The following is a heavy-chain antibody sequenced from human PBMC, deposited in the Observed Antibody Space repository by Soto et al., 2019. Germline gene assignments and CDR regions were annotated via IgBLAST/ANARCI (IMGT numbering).Heavy chain of an antibody. CDR2: IYTSGST. D-gene: IGHD2-2*02. CDR1: GGSISSYY. Sequence: QVQLQESGPGLVKPSETLSLTCTVSGGSISSYYWSWIRQPAGKGLEWIGRIYTSGSTNYNPSLKSRVTMSGDTSKNQISLKLSSVTAADTAVYYCARDYVVVVPAAIKLYYGMDVWGQGTTVTVSS. J-gene: IGHJ6*02. CDR3: ARDYVVVVPAAIKLYYGMDV. V-gene: IGHV4-4*07.